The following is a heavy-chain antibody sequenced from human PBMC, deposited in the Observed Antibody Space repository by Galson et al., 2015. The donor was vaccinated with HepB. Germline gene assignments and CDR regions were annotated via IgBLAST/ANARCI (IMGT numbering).Heavy chain of an antibody. D-gene: IGHD3-3*01. CDR2: ISGAGHNT. CDR1: GFSFDTYA. J-gene: IGHJ4*02. CDR3: AKDPDFDFYSEKSTTFDY. V-gene: IGHV3-23*01. Sequence: SLRLSCAASGFSFDTYAMSWVRQAPGKGLEWVSSISGAGHNTYYADAVRGRFTISRDNSKNTVYLQMISLRDVDTAMYHCAKDPDFDFYSEKSTTFDYWGRGTLVTVSS.